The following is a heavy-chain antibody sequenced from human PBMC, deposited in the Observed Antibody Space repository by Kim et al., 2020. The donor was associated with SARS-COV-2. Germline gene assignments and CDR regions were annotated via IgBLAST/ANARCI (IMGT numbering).Heavy chain of an antibody. D-gene: IGHD2-2*01. CDR2: INAGNGNT. CDR3: ARDQGIYCSSISCRYGMDV. J-gene: IGHJ6*02. Sequence: ASVKVSCKASGYTFTSYAMHWVRQAPGQRLEWMGWINAGNGNTKYSQKFQGRVTITRDTSASTAYMELSSLRSEDTAVYYCARDQGIYCSSISCRYGMDVWGQGTTVTVSS. CDR1: GYTFTSYA. V-gene: IGHV1-3*01.